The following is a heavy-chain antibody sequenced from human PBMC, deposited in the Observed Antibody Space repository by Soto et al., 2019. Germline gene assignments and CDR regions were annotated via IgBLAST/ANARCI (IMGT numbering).Heavy chain of an antibody. CDR2: ISSSSSYI. CDR1: GFTFSSHS. Sequence: PGGSLRLSCAASGFTFSSHSMNWVRQAPGKGLEWVSSISSSSSYIYYADSVKGRFTISRDNAKNSLYLQMNSLRAEDTAVYYCARDHSSSWYGPHGHWGQGTLVTVSS. CDR3: ARDHSSSWYGPHGH. J-gene: IGHJ4*02. D-gene: IGHD6-13*01. V-gene: IGHV3-21*01.